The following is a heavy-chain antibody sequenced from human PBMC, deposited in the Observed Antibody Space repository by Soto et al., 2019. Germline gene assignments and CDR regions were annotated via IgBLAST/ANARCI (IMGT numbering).Heavy chain of an antibody. Sequence: DVQLLESGGGLAQPGGSLRLSCEASGFIFSHYAMTWVRQAPGKGLEWVSTVAYNGDPYSPDSVKGRFTISRDNSMNTVTLQMTSLRAEDTAVYFCAKTRGTTVPSGTRTFDYWGQGTLVTVSS. CDR2: VAYNGDP. D-gene: IGHD1-1*01. CDR1: GFIFSHYA. J-gene: IGHJ4*02. CDR3: AKTRGTTVPSGTRTFDY. V-gene: IGHV3-23*01.